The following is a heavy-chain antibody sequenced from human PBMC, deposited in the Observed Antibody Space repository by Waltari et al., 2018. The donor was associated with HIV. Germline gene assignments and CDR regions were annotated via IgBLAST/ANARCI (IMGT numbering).Heavy chain of an antibody. CDR1: GFTFSRYT. Sequence: VRLMESGGGLVEPGGSLTISYAASGFTFSRYTMNWIRHIPGEELEWLASISRDNRESYYIDSIKGRFTISRDNAANSVFLHMDRLRVDDTAQYFCVRDDPGYEPIDYWGRGTRVTVSS. CDR2: ISRDNRES. J-gene: IGHJ4*02. V-gene: IGHV3-21*02. CDR3: VRDDPGYEPIDY. D-gene: IGHD2-2*01.